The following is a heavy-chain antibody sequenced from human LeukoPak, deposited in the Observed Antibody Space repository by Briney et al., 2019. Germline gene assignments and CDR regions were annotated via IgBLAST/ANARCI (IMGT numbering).Heavy chain of an antibody. CDR1: GYTFTSYG. J-gene: IGHJ6*04. CDR2: ISAYNGNT. V-gene: IGHV1-18*04. D-gene: IGHD3-10*01. CDR3: ARAYGSGSYGIYYGMDV. Sequence: ASVKVSCKASGYTFTSYGISWVRQAPGQGLEWMGWISAYNGNTNYAQKLQGRVTMTTDTSTSTAYMELRSLRSEDTAVYYCARAYGSGSYGIYYGMDVWGKGTTVTVSS.